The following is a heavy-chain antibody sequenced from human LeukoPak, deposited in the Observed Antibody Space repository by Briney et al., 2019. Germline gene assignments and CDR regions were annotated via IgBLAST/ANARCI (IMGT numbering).Heavy chain of an antibody. V-gene: IGHV4-34*01. CDR3: ARFMGIAGAATQAFDY. J-gene: IGHJ4*02. CDR2: SNHSGST. D-gene: IGHD6-13*01. Sequence: SETLSLTCAVYGGSFSGYYWSWIRQPPATGLEWNGESNHSGSTNYNPSLKSRVTISVDTSKNQFSLKLSSVTAADTAVYYCARFMGIAGAATQAFDYWGQGTLVTVSS. CDR1: GGSFSGYY.